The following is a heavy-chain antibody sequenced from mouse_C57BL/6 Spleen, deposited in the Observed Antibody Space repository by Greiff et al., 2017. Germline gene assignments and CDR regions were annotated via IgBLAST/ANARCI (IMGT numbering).Heavy chain of an antibody. D-gene: IGHD1-1*01. V-gene: IGHV1-75*01. CDR3: ARENYAWFAY. J-gene: IGHJ3*01. CDR1: GYTFTDYY. Sequence: QVQLQQSGPDLVKPGASVKISCKASGYTFTDYYINWVKQRPGQGLEWIGWIFPGSGSTYYNVKFKGKATITVDKSSSTSYMLLSSLTSEDSAVYVCARENYAWFAYWGQGTLVTVSA. CDR2: IFPGSGST.